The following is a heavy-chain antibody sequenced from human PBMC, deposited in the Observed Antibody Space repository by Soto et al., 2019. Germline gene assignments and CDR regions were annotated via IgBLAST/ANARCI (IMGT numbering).Heavy chain of an antibody. CDR1: GFTFSSYA. D-gene: IGHD3-3*01. Sequence: GGSLRLSCAASGFTFSSYAMSWVRQAPGKGLEWVSAISGSGGSTYYADSVKGRFTISRDNSKNTLYLQMNSLRAEDTAVYYCAKDLGGGFSRDFWSGYKGYWGQGTLVTVSS. CDR3: AKDLGGGFSRDFWSGYKGY. CDR2: ISGSGGST. V-gene: IGHV3-23*01. J-gene: IGHJ4*02.